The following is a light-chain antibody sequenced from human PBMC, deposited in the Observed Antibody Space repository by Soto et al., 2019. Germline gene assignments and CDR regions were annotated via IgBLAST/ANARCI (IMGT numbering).Light chain of an antibody. CDR3: QQYYSYPRT. CDR2: GAS. J-gene: IGKJ1*01. V-gene: IGKV3-15*01. CDR1: QSVSSK. Sequence: EIVMTQSPATLSLSPGEGATLSCRASQSVSSKLAWYQQKPGQAPRLLIYGASTRATGIPARFSGSGSGTDFTLTISCLQSEDFATYYCQQYYSYPRTFGQGTKV.